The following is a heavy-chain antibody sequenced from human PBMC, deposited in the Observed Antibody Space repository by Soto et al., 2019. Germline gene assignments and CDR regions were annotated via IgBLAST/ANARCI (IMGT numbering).Heavy chain of an antibody. J-gene: IGHJ4*02. Sequence: QVQLVQSGAEVKKPGASVKVSCKASGYTFTNYGIAWVRQAPGQGLEWMGWISPYSGKTDYRQNLQGRVTMTADTCTTTAYMELRSLRTDDTAGYYCTRDRLTLTTSLIFDIWGQGTLVTDSS. V-gene: IGHV1-18*01. CDR2: ISPYSGKT. D-gene: IGHD3-9*01. CDR3: TRDRLTLTTSLIFDI. CDR1: GYTFTNYG.